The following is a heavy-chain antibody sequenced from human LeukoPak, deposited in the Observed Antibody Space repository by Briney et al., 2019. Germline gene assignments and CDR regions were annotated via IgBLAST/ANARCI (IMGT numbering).Heavy chain of an antibody. D-gene: IGHD3-22*01. CDR3: ARINYYDGSGFYRDY. V-gene: IGHV3-53*01. CDR2: IYSGGKT. CDR1: GFTVSDYY. J-gene: IGHJ4*02. Sequence: GRSLRLSCAVSGFTVSDYYMSWVCQTPGKGLEWGSVIYSGGKTYYADSVKGRLTISRDDSKNTLHLQMNSLRAEDTAVYYCARINYYDGSGFYRDYWGQGTLVTVSS.